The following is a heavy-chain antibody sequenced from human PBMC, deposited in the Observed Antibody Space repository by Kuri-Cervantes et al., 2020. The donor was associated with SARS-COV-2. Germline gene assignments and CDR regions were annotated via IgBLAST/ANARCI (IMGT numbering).Heavy chain of an antibody. CDR2: IDWDDDK. CDR3: ARIQATTVIADF. J-gene: IGHJ4*01. D-gene: IGHD4-11*01. CDR1: GFSLNTSGMC. Sequence: SGPTLVKPTQTLTLTCTFSGFSLNTSGMCVSWIRQPPGKALEWLARIDWDDDKYYSTSLRTRLTISKDTSKTQVALTMTNMDPVDTATYYCARIQATTVIADFWGQGTLVTVSS. V-gene: IGHV2-70*11.